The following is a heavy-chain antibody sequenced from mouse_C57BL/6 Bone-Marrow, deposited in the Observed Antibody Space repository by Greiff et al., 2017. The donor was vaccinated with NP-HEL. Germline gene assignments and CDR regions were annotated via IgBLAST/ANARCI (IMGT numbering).Heavy chain of an antibody. J-gene: IGHJ4*01. Sequence: EVKLVESGGGLVKPGGSLKLSCAASGFTFSSYTMSWVRQTPEKRLEWVATISGGGGNTYYPDSVKGRFTISRDNAKNTLYLQMSSLRSEDTVLYYCARRLFTTVYAMDYWGQGTSVTVSS. CDR2: ISGGGGNT. CDR1: GFTFSSYT. D-gene: IGHD1-1*01. CDR3: ARRLFTTVYAMDY. V-gene: IGHV5-9*01.